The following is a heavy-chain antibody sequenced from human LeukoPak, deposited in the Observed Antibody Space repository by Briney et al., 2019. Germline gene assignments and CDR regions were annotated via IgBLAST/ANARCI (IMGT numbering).Heavy chain of an antibody. J-gene: IGHJ4*02. CDR2: INPNSGGT. V-gene: IGHV1-2*02. Sequence: ASVKVSCKASGYTFTGYYMHWVRQAPGQGLEWMGWINPNSGGTNYAQKFQGRVTITRDTSTSTVYLELSSLRSEDTAVYYCARDGDCSGGSCSYYFDHWGQGTLVTVSS. CDR1: GYTFTGYY. D-gene: IGHD2-15*01. CDR3: ARDGDCSGGSCSYYFDH.